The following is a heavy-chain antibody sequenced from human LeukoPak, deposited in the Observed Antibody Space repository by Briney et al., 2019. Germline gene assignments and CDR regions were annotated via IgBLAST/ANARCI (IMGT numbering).Heavy chain of an antibody. CDR1: GFTFSSYS. CDR3: AREGAMITKGAFDI. V-gene: IGHV3-21*01. Sequence: GGSPRLSCAASGFTFSSYSMNWVRQAPGKGLEWVSSISSSSSYIYYADSVKGRFTISRDNAKNSLYLQMNSLRAEDTAVYYCAREGAMITKGAFDIWGQGTMVAVSS. CDR2: ISSSSSYI. D-gene: IGHD2-2*01. J-gene: IGHJ3*02.